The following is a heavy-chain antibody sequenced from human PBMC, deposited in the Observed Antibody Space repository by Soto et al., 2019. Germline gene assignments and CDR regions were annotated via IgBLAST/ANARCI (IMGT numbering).Heavy chain of an antibody. D-gene: IGHD3-3*01. CDR2: INHSGST. CDR3: ARGFFWSNYPRGNYYYYYMDV. J-gene: IGHJ6*03. Sequence: SETLSLTCAVYGGSFSGYYWSWIRQPPGKGLEWIGEINHSGSTNYNPSLKSRVTISVDTSKNQFSLKLSSVTAADTAVYYCARGFFWSNYPRGNYYYYYMDVWGKGTTVTVSS. V-gene: IGHV4-34*01. CDR1: GGSFSGYY.